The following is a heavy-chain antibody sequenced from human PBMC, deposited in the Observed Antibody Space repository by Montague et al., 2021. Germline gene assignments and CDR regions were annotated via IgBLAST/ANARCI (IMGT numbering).Heavy chain of an antibody. Sequence: SETLSLTCIVSSGSISSYSWGWIRQPPGKALEWIGHLYDSGDAYYNPSLHSRLTFSLDTSRNQFFLRLASVTAADTAVYYCARRSRPMGLYDFDYWGQGTLVTVSS. CDR2: LYDSGDA. CDR3: ARRSRPMGLYDFDY. V-gene: IGHV4-59*03. CDR1: SGSISSYS. J-gene: IGHJ4*02. D-gene: IGHD2-8*01.